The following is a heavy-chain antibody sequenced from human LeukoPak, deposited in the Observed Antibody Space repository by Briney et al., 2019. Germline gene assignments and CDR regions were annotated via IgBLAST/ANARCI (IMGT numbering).Heavy chain of an antibody. D-gene: IGHD2-15*01. CDR1: GGSISSSSYY. J-gene: IGHJ5*02. Sequence: PSETLSLTCTVSGGSISSSSYYWGWIRQPPGKGLEWIGSIYYSGSTYYNPSLKSRVTISVDTSKNQFSLKLISVTAADTAVYYCARDFYCSGGSCSASWFDPWGQGTLVTVSS. CDR2: IYYSGST. CDR3: ARDFYCSGGSCSASWFDP. V-gene: IGHV4-39*07.